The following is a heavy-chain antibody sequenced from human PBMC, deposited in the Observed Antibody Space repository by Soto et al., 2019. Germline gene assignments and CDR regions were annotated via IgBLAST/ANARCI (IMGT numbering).Heavy chain of an antibody. CDR2: INPDTDDT. CDR1: GYTFIDYY. Sequence: QLLQSGAEVRKPGASVKVSCKASGYTFIDYYMHWMRQAPGQGLEWMGWINPDTDDTHYAHKFQSRLIMTRDSSINTVYMELSRLTSSDTAVYYCERDYFERSGLYGMDLWGQGTTVTVSS. CDR3: ERDYFERSGLYGMDL. J-gene: IGHJ6*02. V-gene: IGHV1-2*02. D-gene: IGHD3-22*01.